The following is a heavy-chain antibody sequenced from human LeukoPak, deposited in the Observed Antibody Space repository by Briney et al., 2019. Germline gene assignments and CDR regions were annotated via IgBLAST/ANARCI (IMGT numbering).Heavy chain of an antibody. CDR2: NSAYNGNT. J-gene: IGHJ4*02. Sequence: ASVRVSCKASGYTFTRYCILCVRQASGHGLEWMGWNSAYNGNTNYAQTREGRVTMTTDTTTSTAYMELRNLRSNDTAVYYWARLYYDSSGTDPPLFDYWGQGTLVTVSS. CDR1: GYTFTRYC. D-gene: IGHD3-22*01. V-gene: IGHV1-18*01. CDR3: ARLYYDSSGTDPPLFDY.